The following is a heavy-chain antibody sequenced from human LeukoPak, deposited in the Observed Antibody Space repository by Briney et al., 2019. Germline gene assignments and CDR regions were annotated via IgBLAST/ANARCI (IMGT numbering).Heavy chain of an antibody. J-gene: IGHJ3*02. CDR3: ARELPGDSSGSEGAFDI. CDR2: IYYSGST. V-gene: IGHV4-59*01. CDR1: GGSISSYY. Sequence: SETLSLTCTVSGGSISSYYWSWIRQPPGKGLEWIGYIYYSGSTNSNPSLKSRVTISVDTSKNHFSLKLSSVTAADTAVYYCARELPGDSSGSEGAFDIWGQGTMVTVSS. D-gene: IGHD3-22*01.